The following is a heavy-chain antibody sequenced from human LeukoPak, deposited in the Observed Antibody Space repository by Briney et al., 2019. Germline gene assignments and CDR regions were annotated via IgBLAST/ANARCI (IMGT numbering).Heavy chain of an antibody. CDR1: GFTFSSYA. D-gene: IGHD6-13*01. V-gene: IGHV3-7*01. J-gene: IGHJ4*02. CDR2: IKQDGSEK. Sequence: GGSLRLSCAASGFTFSSYAMSWVRQAPGKGLEWVANIKQDGSEKYYVDSVKGRLTITRDNAKNSLYLQMNSLRAEDTAVYYCARVDLGIAAAGIDYWGQGTLVTVSS. CDR3: ARVDLGIAAAGIDY.